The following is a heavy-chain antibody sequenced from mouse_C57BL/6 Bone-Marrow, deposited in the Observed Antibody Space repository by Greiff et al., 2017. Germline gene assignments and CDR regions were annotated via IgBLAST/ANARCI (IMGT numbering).Heavy chain of an antibody. Sequence: EVKLVESGGDLVKPGGSLKLSCAASGFTFSSYGMSWVRQTPDKRLEWVATISSGGSYTYYPDSVKGRFTISRDNAKNTLYLQMSSLKSEDTAMYYCPRLGFDYYGSSPYAMDYWGQGTSVTVSS. V-gene: IGHV5-6*01. D-gene: IGHD1-1*01. CDR1: GFTFSSYG. CDR2: ISSGGSYT. CDR3: PRLGFDYYGSSPYAMDY. J-gene: IGHJ4*01.